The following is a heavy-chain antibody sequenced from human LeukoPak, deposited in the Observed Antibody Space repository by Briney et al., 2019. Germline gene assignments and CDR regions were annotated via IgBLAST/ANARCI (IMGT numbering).Heavy chain of an antibody. CDR1: GYTFTGNH. V-gene: IGHV1-2*02. J-gene: IGHJ4*02. Sequence: ASVKVSCKASGYTFTGNHMHWVRQAPGQGLEWMGWINPNSGGTNYAQKFQGRVIMTRDTSISTAYMELSRLGSDDTAVYYCATDLGVVVAQSYFDYWGQETLVTVSS. D-gene: IGHD2-15*01. CDR2: INPNSGGT. CDR3: ATDLGVVVAQSYFDY.